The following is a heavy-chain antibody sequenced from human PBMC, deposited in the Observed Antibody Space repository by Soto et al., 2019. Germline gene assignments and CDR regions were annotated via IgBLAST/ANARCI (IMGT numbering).Heavy chain of an antibody. CDR3: ARETGENWTYEAH. D-gene: IGHD1-7*01. CDR2: ITINGNT. CDR1: GAHISDFS. J-gene: IGHJ1*01. Sequence: KTSETLSLTCRVSGAHISDFSWSWIRQPAGKGLEWIGRITINGNTQKNPSFKSRVTMSIDTSRNHFSLNLQSATAADTALYYCARETGENWTYEAHWGPGTLVTVSS. V-gene: IGHV4-4*07.